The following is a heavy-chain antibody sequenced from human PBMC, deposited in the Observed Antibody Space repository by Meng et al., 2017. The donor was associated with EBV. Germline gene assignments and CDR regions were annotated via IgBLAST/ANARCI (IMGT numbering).Heavy chain of an antibody. V-gene: IGHV4-39*01. CDR3: ARPFPSWQSPRLDPFGA. CDR2: VHYTGST. Sequence: QLQLRESGPGQVKPSGTLSLPCTVPGDSISSFYYWGWIRQPPGRGLEWIGSVHYTGSTSYSPSLKSRVTVSVDTSKNQFSLRLTSVTAADTAVYYCARPFPSWQSPRLDPFGAWGQGTLVTVSS. D-gene: IGHD6-19*01. J-gene: IGHJ5*02. CDR1: GDSISSFYY.